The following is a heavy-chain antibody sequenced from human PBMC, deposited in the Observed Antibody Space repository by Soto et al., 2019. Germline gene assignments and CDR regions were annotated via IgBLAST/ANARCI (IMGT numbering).Heavy chain of an antibody. CDR1: GFTFSSYA. Sequence: EVQLLESGGGLVQPGGSLRLSCAASGFTFSSYAMSWVRQAPGKGLEWVSAISGSGGSTYYADSVKGRFTISRDNSENTLYLQMNSLRAEDTAVYYCAKSGGSGSYLFDYWGQGTLVTVSS. CDR3: AKSGGSGSYLFDY. D-gene: IGHD3-10*01. V-gene: IGHV3-23*01. CDR2: ISGSGGST. J-gene: IGHJ4*02.